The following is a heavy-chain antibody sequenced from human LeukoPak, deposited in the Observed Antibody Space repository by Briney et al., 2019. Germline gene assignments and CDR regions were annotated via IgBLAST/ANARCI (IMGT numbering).Heavy chain of an antibody. Sequence: PGGSLRLSCAASGFTFANYALTWVRQAPGEGLEWVSTVCGGGGVTYYAGSVKGRFTISRDNSKNTLYLQMNSLRAEDTALYYCAKDDLMDSVSTVRNWFDTWGQGTLVTVSS. CDR3: AKDDLMDSVSTVRNWFDT. CDR1: GFTFANYA. J-gene: IGHJ5*02. V-gene: IGHV3-23*01. CDR2: VCGGGGVT. D-gene: IGHD5/OR15-5a*01.